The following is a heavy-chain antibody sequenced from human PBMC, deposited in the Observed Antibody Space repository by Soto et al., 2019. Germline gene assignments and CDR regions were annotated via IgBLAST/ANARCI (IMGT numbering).Heavy chain of an antibody. D-gene: IGHD3-16*01. CDR2: ISDDSSYI. Sequence: PVGSLRLSCAASGFIFSAYTMNWVRQAPGKGLEWLSSISDDSSYIDYADSLRGRFTVSRDNARNSLYLQIDSLGVEDTAVYYCATPYYFNHWGPGTLVTVSS. CDR1: GFIFSAYT. CDR3: ATPYYFNH. V-gene: IGHV3-21*06. J-gene: IGHJ1*01.